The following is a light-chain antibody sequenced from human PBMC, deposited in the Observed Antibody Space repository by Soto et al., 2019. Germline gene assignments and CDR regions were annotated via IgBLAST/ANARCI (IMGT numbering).Light chain of an antibody. CDR3: AAWDDSLNGHVV. CDR2: SNN. J-gene: IGLJ2*01. CDR1: SSNIGSNT. Sequence: QPVLTQPPSASGTPGQRVTFSCSGSSSNIGSNTVNWYQQLPGTAPKLLIYSNNQRPSGVPDRFSGSKSGTSASLAISGLQSEDEADYYCAAWDDSLNGHVVFGGGTKVTVL. V-gene: IGLV1-44*01.